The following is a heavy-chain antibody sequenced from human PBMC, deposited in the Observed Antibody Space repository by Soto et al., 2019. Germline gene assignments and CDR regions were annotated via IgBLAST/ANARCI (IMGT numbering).Heavy chain of an antibody. CDR3: ASVRITIFGVVPRGPYYYYGMDV. CDR1: GGTFSSYA. CDR2: IIPIFGTA. D-gene: IGHD3-3*01. J-gene: IGHJ6*02. Sequence: RASVKVSCKASGGTFSSYAISWVRQAPGQGLEWMGGIIPIFGTANYAQKFQGRVTITADESTSTAYMELSSLRSEDTAVYYCASVRITIFGVVPRGPYYYYGMDVWGQGTTVTVSS. V-gene: IGHV1-69*13.